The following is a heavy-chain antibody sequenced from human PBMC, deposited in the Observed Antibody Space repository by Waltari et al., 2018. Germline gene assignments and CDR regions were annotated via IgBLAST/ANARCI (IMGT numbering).Heavy chain of an antibody. CDR2: ISGSGGST. Sequence: EVQLLESGGGLVQPGGSLRLSCAASGFTFSSYAMSWVRQAPGRGLEWVSAISGSGGSTYYADAVKGRFTISSDNSKSTLYLQMNSLRAWDTAVYYCAKGHLRYFDYWGQGTLVTVSS. CDR3: AKGHLRYFDY. CDR1: GFTFSSYA. J-gene: IGHJ4*02. V-gene: IGHV3-23*01.